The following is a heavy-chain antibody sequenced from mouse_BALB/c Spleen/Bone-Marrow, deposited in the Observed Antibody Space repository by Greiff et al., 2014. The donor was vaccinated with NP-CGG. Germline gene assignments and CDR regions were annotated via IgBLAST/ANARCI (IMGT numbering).Heavy chain of an antibody. CDR2: IHPSDSET. Sequence: QVQLQQPGTEVGRPGASVKLSCKASGYSFTTYWMNWVKQRPGQGLEWIGMIHPSDSETRLNQRSKDKATLTVDKSSSTAYMQLNSPTSEDSAVYYCAREKVYYGISWFAYWGQGTLVTVSA. V-gene: IGHV1-61*01. CDR3: AREKVYYGISWFAY. D-gene: IGHD2-1*01. CDR1: GYSFTTYW. J-gene: IGHJ3*01.